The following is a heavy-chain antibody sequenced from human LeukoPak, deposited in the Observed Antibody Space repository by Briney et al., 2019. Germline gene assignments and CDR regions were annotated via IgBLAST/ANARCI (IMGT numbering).Heavy chain of an antibody. CDR1: GFTFSSYS. D-gene: IGHD4-17*01. CDR3: ARAISDYDASDI. Sequence: GGSLRLSCAASGFTFSSYSMNWVRQAPGKGLEWVSSISSSSSYIYYADSVKGRFTISRDNAKNSLYLQMNSLRAEDTAVYYCARAISDYDASDIWGQGTMVTVSS. V-gene: IGHV3-21*01. CDR2: ISSSSSYI. J-gene: IGHJ3*02.